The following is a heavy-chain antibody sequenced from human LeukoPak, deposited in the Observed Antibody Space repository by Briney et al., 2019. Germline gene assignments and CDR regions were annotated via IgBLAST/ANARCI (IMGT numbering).Heavy chain of an antibody. CDR2: FDPEDGET. CDR1: GYTLTELS. V-gene: IGHV1-24*01. CDR3: ATDPEGGGDY. J-gene: IGHJ4*02. Sequence: ASVKVSCKVPGYTLTELSMHWVRQAPGKGLGWMGGFDPEDGETIYAQKFQGRVTMTEDTSTDTAYMELSSLRSEDTAVYYCATDPEGGGDYWGQGTLVTVSS. D-gene: IGHD1-14*01.